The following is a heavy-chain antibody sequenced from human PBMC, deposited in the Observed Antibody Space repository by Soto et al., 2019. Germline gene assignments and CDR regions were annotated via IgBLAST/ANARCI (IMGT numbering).Heavy chain of an antibody. CDR1: GYTFTSYY. Sequence: ASVKVSCKASGYTFTSYYMHWVRQAPGQGLEWMGIINPSGGSTSYAQKFQGRVTMTRDTSTSTVYMEQSSLRSEDTAVYYCARGSPIVVVPAPEYYFDYWGQGTLVTVSS. CDR2: INPSGGST. CDR3: ARGSPIVVVPAPEYYFDY. V-gene: IGHV1-46*01. D-gene: IGHD2-2*01. J-gene: IGHJ4*02.